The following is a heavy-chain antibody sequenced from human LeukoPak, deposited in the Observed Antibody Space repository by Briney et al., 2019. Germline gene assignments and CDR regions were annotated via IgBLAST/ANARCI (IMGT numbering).Heavy chain of an antibody. D-gene: IGHD3-10*01. CDR3: ARTSLWFGELLLDDY. J-gene: IGHJ4*02. V-gene: IGHV1-8*01. CDR2: MNPNSGNT. Sequence: GASVKVSCKASGYTFTSYDINWVRQAPGQGLEWMGWMNPNSGNTGYAQKFQGRVTMTRNTSISTAYMELSSLRSEDTAVYYCARTSLWFGELLLDDYWGQGTLVTVSS. CDR1: GYTFTSYD.